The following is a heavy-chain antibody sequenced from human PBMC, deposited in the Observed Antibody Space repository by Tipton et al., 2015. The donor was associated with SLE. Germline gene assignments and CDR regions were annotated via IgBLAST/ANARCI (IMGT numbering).Heavy chain of an antibody. V-gene: IGHV4-31*03. CDR3: ARDCDFRNAFDL. D-gene: IGHD1-14*01. CDR1: GGSITMDGYY. Sequence: TLSLTCTVSGGSITMDGYYWSWIRQHPGVGLEWVGYIYYTGTTYYNPSLKSRVTMSVDTSENQFSLKLSSVTAADTAVYYCARDCDFRNAFDLWGRGTLVTVSS. CDR2: IYYTGTT. J-gene: IGHJ2*01.